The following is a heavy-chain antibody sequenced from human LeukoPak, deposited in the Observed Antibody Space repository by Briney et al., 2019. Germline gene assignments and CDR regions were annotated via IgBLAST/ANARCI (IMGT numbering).Heavy chain of an antibody. J-gene: IGHJ3*02. CDR1: GGSFGNYY. D-gene: IGHD2/OR15-2a*01. CDR3: ARDFSAAFDI. CDR2: IYDSGTT. Sequence: SETLSLTCTVSGGSFGNYYWSWIRQPPGKGLEWIGYIYDSGTTNYNPSLKSRVTISVDMSKNQFSLKLSSVTAADTAVCYCARDFSAAFDIWGQGTMVTVSS. V-gene: IGHV4-59*01.